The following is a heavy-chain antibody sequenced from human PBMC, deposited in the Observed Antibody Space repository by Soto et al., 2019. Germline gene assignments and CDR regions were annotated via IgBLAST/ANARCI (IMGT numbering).Heavy chain of an antibody. D-gene: IGHD4-17*01. CDR3: ARSMTLTTSVYFDY. V-gene: IGHV3-48*03. Sequence: GGSLRLSCAASGFTFSSYEMNWVRQAPGKGLEWVSYISSSGSTIYYADSVKGRFTISRDNAKNSLYLQMNSLRAEDTAVYYCARSMTLTTSVYFDYWGQGTLVTVSS. J-gene: IGHJ4*02. CDR2: ISSSGSTI. CDR1: GFTFSSYE.